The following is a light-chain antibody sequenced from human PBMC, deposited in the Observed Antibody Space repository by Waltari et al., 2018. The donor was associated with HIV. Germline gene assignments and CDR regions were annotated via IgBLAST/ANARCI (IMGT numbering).Light chain of an antibody. CDR1: QSVSSY. CDR3: QQRSTWPRT. V-gene: IGKV3-11*01. Sequence: EIVLTQSPATLSLSPGERATLSCRASQSVSSYLAWYQQKPGQAPRLLIYDVSNRATGIPARFSGSGSGTDFTLTISSLEREDFAVYYCQQRSTWPRTFGPGTKVDIK. J-gene: IGKJ3*01. CDR2: DVS.